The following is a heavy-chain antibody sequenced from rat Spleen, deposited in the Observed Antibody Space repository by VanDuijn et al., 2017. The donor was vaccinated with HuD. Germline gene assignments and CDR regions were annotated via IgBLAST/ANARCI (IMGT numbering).Heavy chain of an antibody. Sequence: EVRLVESGGGLVRPGRSLKLSCAASGFTFSDYNMAWVRQAPTKGLEWVASITNSGDSTYYRASVKGRFTISRHNAKTTLYLQMDSLRSEDTATYYCTTGVYWGQGVMVTVSS. CDR2: ITNSGDST. V-gene: IGHV5-20*01. J-gene: IGHJ2*01. CDR1: GFTFSDYN. CDR3: TTGVY.